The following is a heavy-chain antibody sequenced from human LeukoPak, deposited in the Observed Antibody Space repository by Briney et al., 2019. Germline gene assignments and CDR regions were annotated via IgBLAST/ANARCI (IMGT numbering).Heavy chain of an antibody. Sequence: PGGSLRLSCAASGFTFSSYWMSWVRQAPGKGLEWVANIKQDGSEKYYVDSVKGRFTISRNNAKNSLYLQMNSLRAEDTAVYYCARCYGGWQWLVRTYYYYYMDVWGKGTTVTVSS. CDR1: GFTFSSYW. CDR2: IKQDGSEK. D-gene: IGHD6-19*01. J-gene: IGHJ6*03. V-gene: IGHV3-7*01. CDR3: ARCYGGWQWLVRTYYYYYMDV.